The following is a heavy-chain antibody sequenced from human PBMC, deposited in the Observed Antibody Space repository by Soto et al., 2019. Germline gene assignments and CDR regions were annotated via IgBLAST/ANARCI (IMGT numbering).Heavy chain of an antibody. Sequence: QVQLQQWGAGLLKPSETLSLTCVVYGGSSSGYYWSWIRQAPGKGLEWIGEINHSGSTNYNPSLKSRVNISVDTSKNQFSLKLSSVTAADTAVYYCARGRLSLYLVAATQRGFDPWGQGTLVTVSS. D-gene: IGHD5-12*01. CDR3: ARGRLSLYLVAATQRGFDP. CDR2: INHSGST. V-gene: IGHV4-34*01. J-gene: IGHJ5*02. CDR1: GGSSSGYY.